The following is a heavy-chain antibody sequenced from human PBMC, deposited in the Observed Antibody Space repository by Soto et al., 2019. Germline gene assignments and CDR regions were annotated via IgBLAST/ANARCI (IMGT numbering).Heavy chain of an antibody. CDR3: ARHIPYHGKDV. J-gene: IGHJ6*02. CDR2: IRNKVNSYTT. D-gene: IGHD2-21*01. Sequence: EVQLVESGGGLVQPGGSLRLSCAASGFTFSDHYMDWVRQATGKGLEWVGRIRNKVNSYTTEYAASVKGRLTVSRDDSKNSVYLQMNSLKTEYTAVYYCARHIPYHGKDVWGQGTTVTVSS. CDR1: GFTFSDHY. V-gene: IGHV3-72*01.